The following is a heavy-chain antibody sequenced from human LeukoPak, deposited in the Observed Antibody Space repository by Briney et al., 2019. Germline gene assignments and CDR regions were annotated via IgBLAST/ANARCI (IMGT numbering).Heavy chain of an antibody. CDR1: SGSISSGGYY. Sequence: SETLSLTCTVSSGSISSGGYYWSWIRQHPGKCLEWIGYIYYSGSTYYNPSLKSRVTISVDTSKNQFSLKLSSVTAADTAVYYCASSPKQWLANDPYFDYWGQGTLVTVSS. V-gene: IGHV4-31*03. CDR3: ASSPKQWLANDPYFDY. D-gene: IGHD6-19*01. J-gene: IGHJ4*02. CDR2: IYYSGST.